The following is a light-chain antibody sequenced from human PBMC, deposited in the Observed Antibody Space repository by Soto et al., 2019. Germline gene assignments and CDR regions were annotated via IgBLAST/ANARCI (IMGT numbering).Light chain of an antibody. Sequence: DIQMTQSPSSLSASVGDRVTITCRASQSISNYLNWYQQKPGEAPKLLIYSASNLQTGVPSRFSGSGSGTDFTLTISSLQPEDFATYYCQQSYNSLLLTFGGGTKVE. CDR1: QSISNY. J-gene: IGKJ4*01. CDR2: SAS. CDR3: QQSYNSLLLT. V-gene: IGKV1-39*01.